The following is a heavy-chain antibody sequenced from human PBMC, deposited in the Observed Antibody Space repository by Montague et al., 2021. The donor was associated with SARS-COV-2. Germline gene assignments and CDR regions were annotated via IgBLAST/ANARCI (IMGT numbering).Heavy chain of an antibody. CDR1: GFTFSSYA. CDR2: ISGSGCST. V-gene: IGHV3-23*01. CDR3: AKAGDTMVRGVITSYYYYGMDV. Sequence: SLRLSCAASGFTFSSYAMSWVRQAPGKGLEWVSAISGSGCSTYYADSVKGRFTISRDNSKNTLYLQMNSLRAEDTAVYYCAKAGDTMVRGVITSYYYYGMDVWGQGTTVTVSS. D-gene: IGHD3-10*01. J-gene: IGHJ6*02.